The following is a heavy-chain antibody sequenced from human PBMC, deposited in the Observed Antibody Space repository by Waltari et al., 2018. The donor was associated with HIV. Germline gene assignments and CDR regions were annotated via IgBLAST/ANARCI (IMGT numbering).Heavy chain of an antibody. CDR2: ISRSSSTI. J-gene: IGHJ6*02. V-gene: IGHV3-48*02. CDR3: ARDPPHHYDLGGMDV. Sequence: EVQLVESGGGLVQPGGSLRLSCAASGFTFSSYSMNWVRQAPGKGLEWVSYISRSSSTIYYADSVKGRFTISRDNAKNSLYLQMNSLRDEDTAVYYCARDPPHHYDLGGMDVWGQGTTVTVSS. D-gene: IGHD3-3*01. CDR1: GFTFSSYS.